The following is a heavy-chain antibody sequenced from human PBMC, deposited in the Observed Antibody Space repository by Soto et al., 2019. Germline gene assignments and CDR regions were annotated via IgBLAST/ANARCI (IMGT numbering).Heavy chain of an antibody. J-gene: IGHJ4*02. V-gene: IGHV3-23*01. CDR2: ISGSGGST. Sequence: GGSLRLSCAASGFTFSSYAMSWGRQAPGKGLEWVSAISGSGGSTYYADSVRGRFTISRDNSKNTLYLQMNSLRAEDTAVYYCAKDRTHHSSGWYNADYWGQGTLVTVSS. CDR3: AKDRTHHSSGWYNADY. CDR1: GFTFSSYA. D-gene: IGHD6-19*01.